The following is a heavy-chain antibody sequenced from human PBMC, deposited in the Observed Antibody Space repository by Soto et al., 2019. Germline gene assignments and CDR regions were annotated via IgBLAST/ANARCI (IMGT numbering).Heavy chain of an antibody. CDR3: TRGPRPISTGTGAY. V-gene: IGHV3-74*01. J-gene: IGHJ4*02. Sequence: VSLRLSCAASGFIFKMYWMHWVRQSPGKGLVWISRIYNDGTYSDYADSVRGRFTISRDNVNDTLYLQMNNLRAEDSGLYYCTRGPRPISTGTGAYWGQGTQVTVSS. CDR2: IYNDGTYS. D-gene: IGHD3-10*01. CDR1: GFIFKMYW.